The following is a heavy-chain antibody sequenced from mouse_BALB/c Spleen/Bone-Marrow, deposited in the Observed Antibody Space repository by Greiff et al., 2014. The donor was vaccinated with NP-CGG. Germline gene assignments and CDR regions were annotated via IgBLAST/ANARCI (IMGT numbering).Heavy chain of an antibody. CDR2: IYPGDGDT. CDR1: GCAFSSYW. Sequence: QVQLQQPGAELVRPGSSVKISCKASGCAFSSYWMNWVKQRPGQGLEWIGQIYPGDGDTNYNGKFKGKATLTADKSSSTAYMQLSSLTSEDSAVYFCARVRNWADYWGQGTTLTVSS. V-gene: IGHV1-80*01. J-gene: IGHJ2*01. D-gene: IGHD4-1*01. CDR3: ARVRNWADY.